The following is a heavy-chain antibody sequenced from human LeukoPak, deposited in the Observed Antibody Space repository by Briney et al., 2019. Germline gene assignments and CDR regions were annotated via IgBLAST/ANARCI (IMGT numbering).Heavy chain of an antibody. CDR2: ISSSGSTI. CDR1: GFTFSTYA. J-gene: IGHJ4*02. Sequence: GGSLRLSCAASGFTFSTYAMSWARQAPGKGLEWVSYISSSGSTIYYADSVKGRFTISRDNAKNSLYLQMNSLRAEDTAVYYCARDPQDPYYYDSSGYGDYWGQGTLVTVSS. V-gene: IGHV3-48*04. D-gene: IGHD3-22*01. CDR3: ARDPQDPYYYDSSGYGDY.